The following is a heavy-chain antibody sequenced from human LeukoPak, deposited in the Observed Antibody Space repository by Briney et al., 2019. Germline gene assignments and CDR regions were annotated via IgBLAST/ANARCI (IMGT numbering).Heavy chain of an antibody. CDR3: ARDPLAGRIGYSSGWYVFNYFDY. CDR1: GYTFTGYY. D-gene: IGHD6-19*01. Sequence: ASVKVSCKASGYTFTGYYMHWVRQAPGQGLEWMGWINPNSGGTNYAQKVQVRVTMTRDTSISTAYMELSRLRSDDTAVYYCARDPLAGRIGYSSGWYVFNYFDYWGQGTLVTVSS. V-gene: IGHV1-2*02. J-gene: IGHJ4*02. CDR2: INPNSGGT.